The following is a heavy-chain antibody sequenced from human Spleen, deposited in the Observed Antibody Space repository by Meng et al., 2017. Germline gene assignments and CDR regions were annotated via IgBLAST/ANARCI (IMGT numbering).Heavy chain of an antibody. Sequence: SETLSLTCTVSGGSISSYYWSWIRQPPGKGLEWIGYIYYSGSTNYNPSLKSRVTISVDTSRNQFSLELSSVTAADTAVYYCARGAVVVVPSTGARMVWFDPWGQGTLVTVSS. D-gene: IGHD2-15*01. CDR1: GGSISSYY. CDR2: IYYSGST. V-gene: IGHV4-59*01. CDR3: ARGAVVVVPSTGARMVWFDP. J-gene: IGHJ5*02.